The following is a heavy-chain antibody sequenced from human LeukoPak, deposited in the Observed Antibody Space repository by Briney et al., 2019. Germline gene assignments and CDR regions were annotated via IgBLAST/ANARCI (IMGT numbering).Heavy chain of an antibody. CDR2: IRYDGNDK. D-gene: IGHD2-2*02. V-gene: IGHV3-30*02. CDR3: AKAYCSSTSCSTDLYFQH. J-gene: IGHJ1*01. Sequence: GGSLRLSCAASGFTFGSYGMHWVRHAPDKGLEWVSFIRYDGNDKFYADSSKGRFTISRDNSKNTLYLQMNSLRAEATAVYHCAKAYCSSTSCSTDLYFQHWGQGTLVTVSS. CDR1: GFTFGSYG.